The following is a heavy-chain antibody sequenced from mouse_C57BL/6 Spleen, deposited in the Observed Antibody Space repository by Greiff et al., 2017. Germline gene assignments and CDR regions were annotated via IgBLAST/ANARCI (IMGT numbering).Heavy chain of an antibody. Sequence: QVQLKQPGAELVRPGTSVKLSCKASGYTFTSYWLHWVKQRPGQGLEWIGVIDPSDSYTNYNQKFKGKATLTVDTSSSTAYMQLSSLTSEDSAVYYWARGWGPYGYDGFAYWGQGTLVTVSA. CDR2: IDPSDSYT. D-gene: IGHD2-2*01. CDR3: ARGWGPYGYDGFAY. V-gene: IGHV1-59*01. CDR1: GYTFTSYW. J-gene: IGHJ3*01.